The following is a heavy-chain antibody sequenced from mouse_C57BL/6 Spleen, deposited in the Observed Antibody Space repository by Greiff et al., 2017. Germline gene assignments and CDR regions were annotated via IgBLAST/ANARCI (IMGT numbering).Heavy chain of an antibody. V-gene: IGHV1-54*01. Sequence: QVHVKQSGAELVRPGTSVKVSCKASGYAFTNYLIEWVKQRPGQGLEWIGVINPGSGGTNYNEKFKGKATLTADKSSSTAYMQLSSLTSEDSAVYFCARSYYGSNWYFDVWGTGTTVTVSS. J-gene: IGHJ1*03. CDR2: INPGSGGT. D-gene: IGHD1-1*01. CDR3: ARSYYGSNWYFDV. CDR1: GYAFTNYL.